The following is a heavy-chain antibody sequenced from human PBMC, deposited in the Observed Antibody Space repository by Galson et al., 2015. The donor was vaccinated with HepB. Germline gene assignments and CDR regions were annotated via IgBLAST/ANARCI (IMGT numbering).Heavy chain of an antibody. V-gene: IGHV3-11*06. D-gene: IGHD3-10*01. CDR2: ISSSSSYT. CDR3: ARESTTLYGSGSEMDAFDI. Sequence: SLRLSCAASGFTFSDYYMSWIRQAPGKGLEWVSYISSSSSYTNYADSVKGRFTISRDNAKNSLYLQMNSLRAEDTAVYYCARESTTLYGSGSEMDAFDIWGQGTMVTVSS. J-gene: IGHJ3*02. CDR1: GFTFSDYY.